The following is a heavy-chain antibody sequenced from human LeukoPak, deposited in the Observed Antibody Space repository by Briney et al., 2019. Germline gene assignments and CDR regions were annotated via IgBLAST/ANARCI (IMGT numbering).Heavy chain of an antibody. CDR2: INHSGST. CDR3: ARGTAYYDILTGPFDY. V-gene: IGHV4-34*01. CDR1: GGSFSGYY. Sequence: SETLSLTCAVYGGSFSGYYWSWIRQPPGKGLEWIGGINHSGSTNYNPSLKSRVTISVDTSKNQFSLKLSSVTAADTAVYYCARGTAYYDILTGPFDYWGQGTLVTVSS. D-gene: IGHD3-9*01. J-gene: IGHJ4*02.